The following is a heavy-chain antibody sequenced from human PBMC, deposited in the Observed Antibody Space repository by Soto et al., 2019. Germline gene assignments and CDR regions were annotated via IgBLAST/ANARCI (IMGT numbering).Heavy chain of an antibody. D-gene: IGHD1-1*01. CDR1: GYTFTSYG. V-gene: IGHV1-18*01. CDR2: ISAYNGNT. CDR3: ARDESPVGGGTNYDYYYGMDV. Sequence: GASVEVSCKASGYTFTSYGISWLRQATGQGLEWMGWISAYNGNTNYAQKLQGRVTMTTDTSTSTACMELRSLRSDDTAVYYCARDESPVGGGTNYDYYYGMDVWGQGTTVTVSS. J-gene: IGHJ6*02.